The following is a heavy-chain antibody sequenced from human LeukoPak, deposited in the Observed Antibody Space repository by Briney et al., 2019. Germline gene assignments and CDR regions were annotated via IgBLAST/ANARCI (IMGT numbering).Heavy chain of an antibody. D-gene: IGHD6-13*01. Sequence: GGSLRLSCAASGFTFSSYSMNWVRQAPGKGLEWVSYISSSSSTIYYADSVKGRFTISRDNAKNSLYLQMKSLRDEDTAVYSCARGYSALGYWGQGTLVTVSS. J-gene: IGHJ4*02. CDR1: GFTFSSYS. V-gene: IGHV3-48*02. CDR3: ARGYSALGY. CDR2: ISSSSSTI.